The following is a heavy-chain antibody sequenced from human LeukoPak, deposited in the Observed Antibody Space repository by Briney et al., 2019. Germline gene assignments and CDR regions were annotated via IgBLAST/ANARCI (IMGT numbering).Heavy chain of an antibody. D-gene: IGHD2-2*01. CDR3: ARDWGYQLIAY. V-gene: IGHV1-3*01. Sequence: ASVTVSFKASGYTFTVYAVHWVRQAPGQRFEWMGCINGGNGKTRYSQNFQGRVTITRDTSASTSYMELNSLRSEDTAVYYCARDWGYQLIAYWGQGTLVTVSS. CDR1: GYTFTVYA. CDR2: INGGNGKT. J-gene: IGHJ4*02.